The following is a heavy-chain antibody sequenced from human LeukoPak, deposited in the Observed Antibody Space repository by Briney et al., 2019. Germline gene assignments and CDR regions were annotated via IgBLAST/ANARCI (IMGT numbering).Heavy chain of an antibody. CDR1: GFTFSSYG. V-gene: IGHV3-33*01. Sequence: GGSLRLSCAASGFTFSSYGMHWVRQAPGKGLEWVAVIWYDGSNKYYADSVKGRFTISRDNSKNTLYLQMNSLRAEDTAVYYCARDYFEEMATRDDAFDIWGQGTMVTVSS. J-gene: IGHJ3*02. D-gene: IGHD5-24*01. CDR3: ARDYFEEMATRDDAFDI. CDR2: IWYDGSNK.